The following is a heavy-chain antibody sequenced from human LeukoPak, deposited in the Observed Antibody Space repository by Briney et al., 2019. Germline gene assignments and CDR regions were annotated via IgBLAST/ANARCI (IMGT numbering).Heavy chain of an antibody. Sequence: PSETLSLTCTVSGGSISSYYWCWIRQPPGKGLEWIGEINHSGSTNYNPSLKSRVTISVDTSKNQFSLKLSSVTAADTAVYYCARAGSYYFDYWGQGTLVTVSS. J-gene: IGHJ4*02. V-gene: IGHV4-34*01. CDR2: INHSGST. CDR1: GGSISSYY. CDR3: ARAGSYYFDY. D-gene: IGHD1-26*01.